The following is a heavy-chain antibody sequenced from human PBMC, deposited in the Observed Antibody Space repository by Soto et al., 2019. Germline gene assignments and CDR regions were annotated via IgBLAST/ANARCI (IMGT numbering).Heavy chain of an antibody. CDR1: GGCISSSSYY. J-gene: IGHJ4*02. CDR3: ASLAYQARSSWYPYYYAY. Sequence: SETLSLTCTVSGGCISSSSYYWGWIRQPPGKGLEWIGSSYYSGSTYYNPSLKSRVTISGDTSKHQFSLKLRSATAAVTAVYYCASLAYQARSSWYPYYYAYRGRRPLVTVSS. V-gene: IGHV4-39*01. D-gene: IGHD6-13*01. CDR2: SYYSGST.